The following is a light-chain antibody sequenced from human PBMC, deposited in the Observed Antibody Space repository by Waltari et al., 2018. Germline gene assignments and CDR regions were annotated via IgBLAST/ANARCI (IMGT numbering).Light chain of an antibody. CDR3: CSFSDKFTYV. CDR1: SRDVGEYNY. CDR2: AVN. Sequence: QSALTQPRAVSGSPGQSVTISCTRPSRDVGEYNYVSWYQQPPGKAPKLLIFAVNKRPPGVPDRFSGSKSGNPASLTISGLQVEDEADYYCCSFSDKFTYVFGTGTEVTVL. V-gene: IGLV2-11*02. J-gene: IGLJ1*01.